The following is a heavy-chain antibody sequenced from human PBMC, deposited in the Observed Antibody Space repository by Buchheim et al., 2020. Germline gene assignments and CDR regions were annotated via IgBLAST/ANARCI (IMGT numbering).Heavy chain of an antibody. CDR1: GYTFTSYD. V-gene: IGHV1-8*01. Sequence: QVQLVQSGAEVKKPGASVKVSCKASGYTFTSYDINWVRQATGQGLEWMGWMNPNSGNTGYAQKFQGRVTMTRNTSISTAYMELGSLGSEDTAVYYCARGRGGDYVGGHYYYYYGMDVWGQGTT. CDR3: ARGRGGDYVGGHYYYYYGMDV. D-gene: IGHD4-17*01. J-gene: IGHJ6*02. CDR2: MNPNSGNT.